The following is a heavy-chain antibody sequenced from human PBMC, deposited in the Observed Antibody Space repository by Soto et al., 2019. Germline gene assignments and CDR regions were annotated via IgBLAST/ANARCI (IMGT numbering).Heavy chain of an antibody. CDR3: ARGGDIDFWSGYSREYSYYGMD. V-gene: IGHV1-18*01. CDR2: VSGYNRNT. CDR1: GYSFPSYG. D-gene: IGHD3-3*01. J-gene: IGHJ6*01. Sequence: ASVKVSCKAFGYSFPSYGITWVRQAPGQRLEWMGWVSGYNRNTNYAQKFQDRVTMTTDTSTSTAYMELRSLRSDDTAVYYCARGGDIDFWSGYSREYSYYGMD.